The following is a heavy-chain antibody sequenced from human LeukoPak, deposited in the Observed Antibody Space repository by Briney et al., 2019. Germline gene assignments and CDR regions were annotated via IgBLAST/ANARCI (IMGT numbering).Heavy chain of an antibody. CDR1: GFTFSNAW. Sequence: GGSLRLSCAASGFTFSNAWMSWVRQAPGKGLEWVGRIKSKTDGGTTDYAAPVKGRFTISRDDSKNTLYLQMNSLETENTAVYYCTTDPNYYGSGSFHNWGQGTLVTVSS. J-gene: IGHJ4*02. CDR2: IKSKTDGGTT. V-gene: IGHV3-15*01. D-gene: IGHD3-10*01. CDR3: TTDPNYYGSGSFHN.